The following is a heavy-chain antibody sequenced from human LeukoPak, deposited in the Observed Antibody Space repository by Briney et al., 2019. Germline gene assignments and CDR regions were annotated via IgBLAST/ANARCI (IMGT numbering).Heavy chain of an antibody. Sequence: GGSLRLSCAASGFTFSSYWMSWVRQAPGKGLEWVANIKQDGSEKYYVDSVKGRFTISRDNAKNSLYLQMNSLRAEDTAVYYCARVGIVATISLVGQDYYYYMDVWGKGTTVTVSS. CDR3: ARVGIVATISLVGQDYYYYMDV. D-gene: IGHD5-12*01. J-gene: IGHJ6*03. CDR1: GFTFSSYW. V-gene: IGHV3-7*01. CDR2: IKQDGSEK.